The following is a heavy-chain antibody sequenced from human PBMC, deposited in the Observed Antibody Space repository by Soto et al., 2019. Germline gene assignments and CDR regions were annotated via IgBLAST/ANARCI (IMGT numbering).Heavy chain of an antibody. D-gene: IGHD5-12*01. CDR3: ARDLPDIVATIYYYYGMDV. CDR2: ISSSSSYI. CDR1: GFTFSSYS. J-gene: IGHJ6*02. Sequence: GESLRLSCAASGFTFSSYSMNWVRQAPGKGLEWVSSISSSSSYIYYADSVKGRFTISRDNAKNSLYLQMNSLRAEDTAVYYCARDLPDIVATIYYYYGMDVWGQGTTVTVSS. V-gene: IGHV3-21*01.